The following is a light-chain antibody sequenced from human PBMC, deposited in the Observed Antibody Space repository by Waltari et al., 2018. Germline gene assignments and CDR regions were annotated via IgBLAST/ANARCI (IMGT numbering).Light chain of an antibody. V-gene: IGLV1-47*01. CDR2: KNL. Sequence: QSLLTQPPSVSAAPGQQVTISCSGSTSNVGKNYVFLFQHFVGLAPRLLIYKNLERPSGLSNRFSGSKSGNTASLTITELQAEDEADYYCSSYAGNDLVIFGGGTKLTVL. CDR3: SSYAGNDLVI. CDR1: TSNVGKNY. J-gene: IGLJ2*01.